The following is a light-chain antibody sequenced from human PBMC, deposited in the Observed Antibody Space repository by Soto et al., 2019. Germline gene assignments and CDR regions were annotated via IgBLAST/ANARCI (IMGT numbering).Light chain of an antibody. CDR1: QGISNN. CDR3: QKYDSAPLT. J-gene: IGKJ1*01. CDR2: GAS. Sequence: DIRMTQSPSSLSASVGDRVTITCRASQGISNNLAWYQQKPGKVPKLLIYGASTLQSGVPSRFSGSRSGTEFTLTINSLQPEDVGTYYCQKYDSAPLTFGQGTKVEFK. V-gene: IGKV1-27*01.